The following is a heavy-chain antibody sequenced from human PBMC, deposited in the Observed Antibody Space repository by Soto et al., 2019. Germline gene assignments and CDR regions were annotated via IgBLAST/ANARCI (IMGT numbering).Heavy chain of an antibody. CDR3: ARDQEIQLWSNYFDY. V-gene: IGHV1-2*04. CDR1: GYTFTGYY. D-gene: IGHD5-18*01. Sequence: ASVKVSCKASGYTFTGYYMHWVRQAPGQGPEWMGWINPNSGGTNYAQKFQGWVTMTRDTSISTAYVELSRLRSDDTAVYYCARDQEIQLWSNYFDYWGQGTLVTVSS. J-gene: IGHJ4*02. CDR2: INPNSGGT.